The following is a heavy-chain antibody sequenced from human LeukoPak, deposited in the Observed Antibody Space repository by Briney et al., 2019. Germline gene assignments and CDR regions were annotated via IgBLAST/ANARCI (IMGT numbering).Heavy chain of an antibody. V-gene: IGHV4-38-2*02. J-gene: IGHJ6*03. CDR3: ARSGPYYYHYVDI. D-gene: IGHD3-10*01. CDR1: GFSITRGDY. Sequence: PSETLSLTCTVSGFSITRGDYWGWIRQPPGKGLEWIGAIYHSGSPYYNPSLKSRVAISVDTSKNQFSLRLSSVSAADTAVYYCARSGPYYYHYVDIWGKGTTVTVSS. CDR2: IYHSGSP.